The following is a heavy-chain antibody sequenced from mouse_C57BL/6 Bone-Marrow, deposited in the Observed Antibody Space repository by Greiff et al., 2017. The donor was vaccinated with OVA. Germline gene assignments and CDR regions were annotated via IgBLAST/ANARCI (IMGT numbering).Heavy chain of an antibody. D-gene: IGHD1-1*01. CDR1: GYTFTSYW. V-gene: IGHV1-69*01. CDR3: ARYYPYYYAMDY. Sequence: QVQLQQPGAELVTPGASVKLSCKASGYTFTSYWMHWVKQRPGQGLEWIGEIDPSDSYTNYNQKFKGKSTLTVDKSSSTAYMQLSSLTSEDSAVYYCARYYPYYYAMDYWGQGTSVTVSS. J-gene: IGHJ4*01. CDR2: IDPSDSYT.